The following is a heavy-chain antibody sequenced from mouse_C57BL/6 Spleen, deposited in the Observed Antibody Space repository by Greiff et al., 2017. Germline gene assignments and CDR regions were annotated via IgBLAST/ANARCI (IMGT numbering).Heavy chain of an antibody. CDR3: ATSTTVVGAMDY. Sequence: VQLQQPGAELVMPGASVKLSCKASGYTFTSYWMHWVKQRPGQGLEWIGEIDPSDSSTNYNQKFKGKSTLTVDKSSSTADRQLSSLTSEDSAVYYCATSTTVVGAMDYWGQGTSVTVAA. CDR1: GYTFTSYW. J-gene: IGHJ4*01. V-gene: IGHV1-69*01. CDR2: IDPSDSST. D-gene: IGHD1-1*01.